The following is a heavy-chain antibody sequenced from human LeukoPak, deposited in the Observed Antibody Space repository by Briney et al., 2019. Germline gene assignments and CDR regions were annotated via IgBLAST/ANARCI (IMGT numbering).Heavy chain of an antibody. J-gene: IGHJ4*02. V-gene: IGHV3-7*01. CDR3: ARDGRAYCGGDCYSGAPDY. Sequence: GGSLRLSCAASGFTFSSYWMSWVRQAPGKGLEWVANIKQDGSEKYYVDSVKGRFTISRDNAKNSLYLQMNSLRVEDTAVYYCARDGRAYCGGDCYSGAPDYWGQGTLVTVSS. D-gene: IGHD2-21*02. CDR2: IKQDGSEK. CDR1: GFTFSSYW.